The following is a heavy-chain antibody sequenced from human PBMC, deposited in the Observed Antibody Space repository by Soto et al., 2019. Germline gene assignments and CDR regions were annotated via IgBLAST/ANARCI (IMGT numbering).Heavy chain of an antibody. Sequence: GGSLRLSCAASGFTFSSYAMSWVRQAPGKGLEWVSAISGSGGSTYYADSVKGRFTISRDNSKNTLYLQMNSLRADDTAGYYCAISTDFWSGSSDHYYYMDVWGKGTTVTVSS. CDR3: AISTDFWSGSSDHYYYMDV. CDR1: GFTFSSYA. CDR2: ISGSGGST. V-gene: IGHV3-23*01. D-gene: IGHD3-3*01. J-gene: IGHJ6*03.